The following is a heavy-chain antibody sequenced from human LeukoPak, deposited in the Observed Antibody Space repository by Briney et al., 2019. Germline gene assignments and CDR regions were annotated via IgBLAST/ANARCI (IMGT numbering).Heavy chain of an antibody. CDR1: GFTFSSYG. CDR2: IRYDGSNK. Sequence: GGSLRLSCAASGFTFSSYGMHWVRQAPGKGLEWVAFIRYDGSNKYYADSVKGRFTISRDNSKNTLYLQMNSLRAEDTAVYYCAREVTFGGVIVYFDYWGQGTLVTVSS. V-gene: IGHV3-30*02. CDR3: AREVTFGGVIVYFDY. J-gene: IGHJ4*02. D-gene: IGHD3-16*02.